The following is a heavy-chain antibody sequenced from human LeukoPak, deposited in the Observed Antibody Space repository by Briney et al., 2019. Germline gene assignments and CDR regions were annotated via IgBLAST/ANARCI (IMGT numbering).Heavy chain of an antibody. J-gene: IGHJ4*02. CDR1: GFTFSFYG. CDR3: AKTSDQLLYSKFDF. V-gene: IGHV3-30*02. CDR2: IQYDGSYK. D-gene: IGHD2-15*01. Sequence: GGSLRLSXATSGFTFSFYGMHWVRQAPGKGLEWVAFIQYDGSYKFYADSVQGRFSISRDNPKNTLFLQMNSLRTEDTAVYYCAKTSDQLLYSKFDFWGQGALVTVSS.